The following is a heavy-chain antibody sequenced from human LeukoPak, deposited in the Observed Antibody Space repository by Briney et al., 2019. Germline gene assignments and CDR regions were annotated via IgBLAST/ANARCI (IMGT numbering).Heavy chain of an antibody. J-gene: IGHJ5*02. CDR1: GGSFSGYY. Sequence: PSETLSLTCAVYGGSFSGYYWSWIRQPPGKGLEWIREINHSGSTNYNPSLKSRVTISVDTSKNQFSLKLSSVTAADTAVYYCARLVITMVRGVILYNWFDPWGQGTLVTVSS. V-gene: IGHV4-34*01. D-gene: IGHD3-10*01. CDR2: INHSGST. CDR3: ARLVITMVRGVILYNWFDP.